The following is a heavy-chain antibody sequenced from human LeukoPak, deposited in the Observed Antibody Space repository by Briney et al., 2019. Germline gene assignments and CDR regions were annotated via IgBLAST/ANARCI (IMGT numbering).Heavy chain of an antibody. CDR3: ARPEYGDYINYYYYGMDV. CDR2: ISSSGSTI. D-gene: IGHD4-17*01. V-gene: IGHV3-11*01. CDR1: GFTFSDYY. J-gene: IGHJ6*02. Sequence: GGSLRLSCAASGFTFSDYYMGWIRQAPGKGLEWVSYISSSGSTIYYADSVKGRFTIPRDNAKNSLYLQMNSLRAEDTAVYYCARPEYGDYINYYYYGMDVWGQGTTVTVSS.